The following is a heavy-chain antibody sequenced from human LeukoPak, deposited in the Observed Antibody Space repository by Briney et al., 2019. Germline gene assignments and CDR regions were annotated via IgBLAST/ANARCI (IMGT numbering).Heavy chain of an antibody. Sequence: ASVKVSCKAPGYTFTGYYMHWVRQAPGQGLEWMGWINPNSGGTNYAQKFQGRVTMTRDTSISTAYMELSRLRSDDTAVYYCARRIGGEYDAFDIWGQGTMVTVSS. CDR2: INPNSGGT. J-gene: IGHJ3*02. V-gene: IGHV1-2*02. D-gene: IGHD3-16*01. CDR1: GYTFTGYY. CDR3: ARRIGGEYDAFDI.